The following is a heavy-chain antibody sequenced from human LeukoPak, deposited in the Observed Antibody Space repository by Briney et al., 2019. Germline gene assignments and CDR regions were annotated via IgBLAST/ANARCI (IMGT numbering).Heavy chain of an antibody. Sequence: GESLKISCKGSGYRFINYWIGWVRQMPGKGLEWMGIIYPADSDTRYSPSFQGQVTISADKSISTAYLQWSSLKASDTAMYYCARMFWSGYWIFDYWGQGTLVTVSS. CDR3: ARMFWSGYWIFDY. D-gene: IGHD3-3*01. V-gene: IGHV5-51*01. J-gene: IGHJ4*02. CDR2: IYPADSDT. CDR1: GYRFINYW.